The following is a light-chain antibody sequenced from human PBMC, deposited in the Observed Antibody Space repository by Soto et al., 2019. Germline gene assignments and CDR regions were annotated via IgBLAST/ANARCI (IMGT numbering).Light chain of an antibody. J-gene: IGKJ4*01. CDR3: QQYKSYSSLT. CDR2: KAS. V-gene: IGKV1-5*03. Sequence: DIQMTQSPSTLSASVGDRVTITCRASQSVNVWLAWYQQKPGEAPKVLIYKASTLESGVPSRFSGSGSGTEFTLTISSLQPDDVATYYCQQYKSYSSLTFGGGTKVEIK. CDR1: QSVNVW.